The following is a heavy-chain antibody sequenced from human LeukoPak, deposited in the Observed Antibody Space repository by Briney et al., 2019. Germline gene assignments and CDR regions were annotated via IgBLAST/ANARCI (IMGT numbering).Heavy chain of an antibody. CDR2: IYYSGST. D-gene: IGHD6-19*01. J-gene: IGHJ4*02. CDR3: ARGYSSGWY. Sequence: SETLSLTCTVSGGSISSYYWSWIRQPPGKGLEWIGHIYYSGSTNYSPSPKSRVTISVDTSKNQFSLKLSSVTAADTAVYYCARGYSSGWYWGQGTLVTVSS. V-gene: IGHV4-59*12. CDR1: GGSISSYY.